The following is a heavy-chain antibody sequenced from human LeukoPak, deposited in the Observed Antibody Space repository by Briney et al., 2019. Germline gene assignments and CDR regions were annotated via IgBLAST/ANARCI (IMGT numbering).Heavy chain of an antibody. J-gene: IGHJ6*03. CDR2: ISTVSTYK. CDR1: GFTFTDYS. CDR3: ARDGSGFYLYYYMDV. Sequence: GGSLRLSCAASGFTFTDYSMTWVRQAPGKGLEWVSSISTVSTYKFYSDSVKGRFAISRDNAKNILYLQMSSLSAEDTAVYYCARDGSGFYLYYYMDVWGRGTPVTVSS. V-gene: IGHV3-21*01. D-gene: IGHD6-25*01.